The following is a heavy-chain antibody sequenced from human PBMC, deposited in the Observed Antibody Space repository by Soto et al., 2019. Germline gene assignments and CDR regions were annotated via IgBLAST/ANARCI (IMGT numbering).Heavy chain of an antibody. CDR2: IIPILRTT. Sequence: ASVKVSCKASGNTLSSYAFTWLRQAPGKGFELMGTIIPILRTTEYEQKFQGRVTITADESTTTVYMELSGLTSGDTGIYFCARGYQPILPFDFWGQGTPVTSPQ. CDR1: GNTLSSYA. D-gene: IGHD2-15*01. J-gene: IGHJ4*02. V-gene: IGHV1-69*11. CDR3: ARGYQPILPFDF.